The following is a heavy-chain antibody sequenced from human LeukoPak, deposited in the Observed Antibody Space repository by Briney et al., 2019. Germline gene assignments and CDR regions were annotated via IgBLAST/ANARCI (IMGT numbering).Heavy chain of an antibody. CDR1: GYTFTNYG. Sequence: ASVKVSCKASGYTFTNYGITWVRQAPGQGLEWMGWISPYKGNTNYAQKVQGRLILTIERSMNTVYMELRSLRSDDTAVYYCATEGGWGPADYGDNVYWGQGTLVTVSS. CDR3: ATEGGWGPADYGDNVY. J-gene: IGHJ4*02. D-gene: IGHD4-17*01. CDR2: ISPYKGNT. V-gene: IGHV1-18*01.